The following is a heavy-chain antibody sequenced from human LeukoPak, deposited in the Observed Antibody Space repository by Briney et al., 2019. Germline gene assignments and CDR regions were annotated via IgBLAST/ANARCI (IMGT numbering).Heavy chain of an antibody. V-gene: IGHV3-23*01. CDR2: ISGSGGST. Sequence: GGSLRLSCAASGFTFSSYAMSWVRQAPEKGLEWVSAISGSGGSTYYADSVKGRFTISRDNSKNTLYLQMNSLRAEDTAVYYCAKDSVTMVRGATLDWGQGTLVAVSS. CDR3: AKDSVTMVRGATLD. D-gene: IGHD3-10*01. J-gene: IGHJ4*02. CDR1: GFTFSSYA.